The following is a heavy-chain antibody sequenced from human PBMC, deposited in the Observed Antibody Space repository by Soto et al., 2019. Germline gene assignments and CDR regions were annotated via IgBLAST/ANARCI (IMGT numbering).Heavy chain of an antibody. CDR1: GFTFSSYS. J-gene: IGHJ6*04. CDR3: AREIYPSLPGSAGV. CDR2: ISSSSSTI. D-gene: IGHD6-19*01. Sequence: AGSLRISCAASGFTFSSYSMNWVRKAPGKGLEWVSYISSSSSTIYYADSVKGRFTISRDNAKNSLYLQMNSLRAEDTAVYYCAREIYPSLPGSAGVWGKGTAVTVSS. V-gene: IGHV3-48*01.